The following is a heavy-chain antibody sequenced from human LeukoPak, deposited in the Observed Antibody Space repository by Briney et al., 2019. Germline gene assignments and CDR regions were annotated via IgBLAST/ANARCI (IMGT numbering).Heavy chain of an antibody. D-gene: IGHD2-15*01. CDR1: GYIFTTYA. CDR3: ARPHLGYCSGGSCYGAWFDP. J-gene: IGHJ5*02. Sequence: ASVKVSCKTSGYIFTTYAIHWVRQAPGRGLEWMGLINADDGNTRYSQKLQGRVTMTTDTSTSTAYMELRSLRSDDTAVYYCARPHLGYCSGGSCYGAWFDPWGQGTLVTVSS. V-gene: IGHV1-3*01. CDR2: INADDGNT.